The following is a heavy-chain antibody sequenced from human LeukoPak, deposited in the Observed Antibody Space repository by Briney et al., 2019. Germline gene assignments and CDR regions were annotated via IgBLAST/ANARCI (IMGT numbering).Heavy chain of an antibody. CDR1: GASISSHS. J-gene: IGHJ4*02. CDR2: IYDSEST. Sequence: PSETLSLTSTVSGASISSHSWSWIRQPPGKGLEWIGYIYDSESTDYNPSLRSRVTISVDISKNQLSLKLSSVTAADTAVYYCASQGYWGQGTLVTVSS. CDR3: ASQGY. V-gene: IGHV4-59*08.